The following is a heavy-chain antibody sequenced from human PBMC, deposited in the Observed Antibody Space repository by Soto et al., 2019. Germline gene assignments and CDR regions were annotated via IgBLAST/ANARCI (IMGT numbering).Heavy chain of an antibody. CDR2: ISAYSGST. J-gene: IGHJ4*02. CDR3: ARDFTKSSSWPYYFDY. CDR1: GYTFTTYG. Sequence: QVQLVQSGAEVKKPGASVKVSCKASGYTFTTYGISWVRQAPGQRLEWMGWISAYSGSTKFAQKLQGRVTMTTDTSTTTAYMELRSLTSDDTAVYYCARDFTKSSSWPYYFDYWGQGTLVTVSS. V-gene: IGHV1-18*01. D-gene: IGHD6-13*01.